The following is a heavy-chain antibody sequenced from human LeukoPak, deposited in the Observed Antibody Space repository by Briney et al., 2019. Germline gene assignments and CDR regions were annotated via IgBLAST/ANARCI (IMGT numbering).Heavy chain of an antibody. CDR1: RFTFSSYS. Sequence: PGGSLRLSCAASRFTFSSYSMNWVRQAPGKGLEWVSYISSSSGTIYYADSVKGRFTISRDNSKNTLYLQMNSLRAEDTAVYYCAKAEGGYYYYGMDVWGQGTTVTVSS. V-gene: IGHV3-48*01. D-gene: IGHD1-14*01. CDR3: AKAEGGYYYYGMDV. J-gene: IGHJ6*02. CDR2: ISSSSGTI.